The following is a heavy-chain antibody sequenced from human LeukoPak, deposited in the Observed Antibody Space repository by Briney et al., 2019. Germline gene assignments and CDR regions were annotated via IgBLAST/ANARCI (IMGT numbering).Heavy chain of an antibody. D-gene: IGHD6-19*01. V-gene: IGHV4-39*07. CDR2: VHYSGGS. J-gene: IGHJ4*02. Sequence: SETLSLTCTVSGGSISSSTYYWGWIRQSPGKGLEWIGSVHYSGGSYYSPSLKSRVTISLNTSKNQFSLKMSSVTAADTAVYYCARVTPAGAWLGYFDYWGQGTLVTVSS. CDR1: GGSISSSTYY. CDR3: ARVTPAGAWLGYFDY.